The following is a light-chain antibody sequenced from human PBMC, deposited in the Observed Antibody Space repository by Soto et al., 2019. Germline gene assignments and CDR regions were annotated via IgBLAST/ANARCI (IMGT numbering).Light chain of an antibody. CDR3: SSFTTSSTWV. CDR1: SSDVGKYSY. CDR2: EVS. V-gene: IGLV2-14*01. J-gene: IGLJ3*02. Sequence: QSALTQPASVSGSPGQSIAISCTGTSSDVGKYSYVSWFQQYPGNAPKLMIYEVSNRPSGVSNRFSGSKSGNTASLTISGLQGEDEADYYCSSFTTSSTWVFGGGTKATVL.